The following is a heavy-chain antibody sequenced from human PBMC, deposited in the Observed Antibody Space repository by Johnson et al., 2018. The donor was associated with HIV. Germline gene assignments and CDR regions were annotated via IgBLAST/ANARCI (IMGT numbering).Heavy chain of an antibody. D-gene: IGHD3-22*01. Sequence: EKLVESGVGLVKPGGSLRLSCAASGFTFSNAWITWVRQGPGKGLEWVGRIKSKTDGGTTDYAAPVKGRFSISSDDSTNTLHMQMSSLKTEDTAVYYCARAAYYYDTSGYYGAFDIWGQGTMVTVSS. V-gene: IGHV3-15*01. CDR3: ARAAYYYDTSGYYGAFDI. CDR2: IKSKTDGGTT. J-gene: IGHJ3*02. CDR1: GFTFSNAW.